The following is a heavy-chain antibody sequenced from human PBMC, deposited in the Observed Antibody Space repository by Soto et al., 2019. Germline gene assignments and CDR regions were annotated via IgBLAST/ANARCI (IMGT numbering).Heavy chain of an antibody. Sequence: GASVKVSCKASGYTFTSYGISWVRQAPGQGLEWMGWISAYIGNTNYAQKLQGRVTMTTDTSTSTAYMELRSLRSDDTAVYYCAREATMIVVVTEYYFDYWGQGTLVTVSS. J-gene: IGHJ4*02. CDR1: GYTFTSYG. CDR2: ISAYIGNT. D-gene: IGHD3-22*01. V-gene: IGHV1-18*01. CDR3: AREATMIVVVTEYYFDY.